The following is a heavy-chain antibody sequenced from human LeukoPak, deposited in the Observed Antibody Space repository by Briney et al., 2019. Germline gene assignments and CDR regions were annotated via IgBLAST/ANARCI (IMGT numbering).Heavy chain of an antibody. Sequence: PGGSLRLSCEGSGFPFGHYAMNWVRQAPGKGPEWISYISAGASTIYSRDSVKDRFTISRDNDKKPVFLQMNNLRDDDTAVYYCARGVEPLAANTLAYWGQGTLVTVSS. V-gene: IGHV3-48*02. CDR1: GFPFGHYA. D-gene: IGHD1-14*01. J-gene: IGHJ4*02. CDR3: ARGVEPLAANTLAY. CDR2: ISAGASTI.